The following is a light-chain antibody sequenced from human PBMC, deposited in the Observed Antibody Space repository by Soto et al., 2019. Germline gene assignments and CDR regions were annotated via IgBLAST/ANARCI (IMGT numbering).Light chain of an antibody. CDR3: QQYFSTPYT. J-gene: IGKJ2*01. CDR1: QSVLHGSNNRNY. CDR2: WAS. V-gene: IGKV4-1*01. Sequence: DIVVTQSPASLPVSLGERATITCRSSQSVLHGSNNRNYLAWYQQRPGQTPKVIIYWASIRESGVPDRFSGSGSGTDFTLTISGLQAEDVATYYCQQYFSTPYTFGQGTKLEI.